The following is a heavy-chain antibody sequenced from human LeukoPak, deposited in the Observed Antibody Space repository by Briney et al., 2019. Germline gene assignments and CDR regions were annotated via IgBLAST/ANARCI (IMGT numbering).Heavy chain of an antibody. CDR2: TSWDGGST. V-gene: IGHV3-43D*04. CDR3: AKDYYGSGSYYNGYFDY. Sequence: GGSLRLSCAASGFTFDDYAMHWVRQAPGKGLEWVSLTSWDGGSTYYADSVKGRFTISRDNSKNSLYLQMNSLRAEDTALYYCAKDYYGSGSYYNGYFDYWGQGTLVTVSS. D-gene: IGHD3-10*01. J-gene: IGHJ4*02. CDR1: GFTFDDYA.